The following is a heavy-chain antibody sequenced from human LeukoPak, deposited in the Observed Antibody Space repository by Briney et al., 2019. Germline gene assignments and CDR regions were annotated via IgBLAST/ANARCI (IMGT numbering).Heavy chain of an antibody. V-gene: IGHV4-59*12. J-gene: IGHJ4*02. D-gene: IGHD3/OR15-3a*01. Sequence: SETLSLTCTVSGASISSYYWSWIRQPPGKGLEWIGYIYYSGSTNYNPSLKSRVTISVDTSKNQFSLKLNFVTAADTAVYYCARVGSGYDFFDYWGQGTLVTVSS. CDR3: ARVGSGYDFFDY. CDR2: IYYSGST. CDR1: GASISSYY.